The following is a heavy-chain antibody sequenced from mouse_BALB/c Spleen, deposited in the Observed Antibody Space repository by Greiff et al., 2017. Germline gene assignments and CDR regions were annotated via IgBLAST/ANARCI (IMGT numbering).Heavy chain of an antibody. CDR1: GFTFSSFG. CDR2: ISSGSSTI. CDR3: ARCAATSDAMDY. V-gene: IGHV5-17*02. Sequence: EVKLVESGGGLVQPGGSRKLSCAASGFTFSSFGMHWVRQAPEKGLEWVAYISSGSSTIYYADTVKGRFTISRDKPKNTLFLQMTSLRSEDTAMYYCARCAATSDAMDYWGQGTSVTVSS. D-gene: IGHD1-2*01. J-gene: IGHJ4*01.